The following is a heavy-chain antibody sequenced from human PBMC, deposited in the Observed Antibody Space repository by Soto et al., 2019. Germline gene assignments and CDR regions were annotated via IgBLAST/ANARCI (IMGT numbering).Heavy chain of an antibody. Sequence: EVQLVEAGGGLVQPGRSLRLSCTASGFTFGDSAMGWVRQAPGRGLEWLGFIRSKTYGGTTEYAASVRSRFTISRDDSKIFAFLQMNSLKAEDTAIFYWTRVERYWIPAYWGQGTLVTVSS. D-gene: IGHD2-8*02. V-gene: IGHV3-49*04. CDR1: GFTFGDSA. J-gene: IGHJ4*02. CDR3: TRVERYWIPAY. CDR2: IRSKTYGGTT.